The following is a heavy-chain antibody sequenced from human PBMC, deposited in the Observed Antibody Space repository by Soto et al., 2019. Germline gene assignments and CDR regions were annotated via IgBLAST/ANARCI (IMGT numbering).Heavy chain of an antibody. Sequence: PVKVSCKASGGTFSSYAISWVRQAPGQGLEWMGGIIPIFGTANYAQKFQGRVTITADESTSTAYMELSSLRSEDTAVYYCARDRYCSGGSCYYYWFDPWGQGTLVTVSS. CDR2: IIPIFGTA. V-gene: IGHV1-69*13. CDR3: ARDRYCSGGSCYYYWFDP. J-gene: IGHJ5*02. D-gene: IGHD2-15*01. CDR1: GGTFSSYA.